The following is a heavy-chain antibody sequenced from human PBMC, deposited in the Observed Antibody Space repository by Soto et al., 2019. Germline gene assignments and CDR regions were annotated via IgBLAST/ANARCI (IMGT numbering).Heavy chain of an antibody. CDR1: GGSISSGGYY. CDR2: IYYSGST. CDR3: ATEQYYYDSSGPFDY. J-gene: IGHJ4*02. Sequence: TLSLTCTVSGGSISSGGYYWSWIRQHPGKGLEWIGYIYYSGSTYYNPSLKSRVTISVDTSKNQFSLKLSSVTAADTAVYYCATEQYYYDSSGPFDYWGQGTLVTVSS. D-gene: IGHD3-22*01. V-gene: IGHV4-31*03.